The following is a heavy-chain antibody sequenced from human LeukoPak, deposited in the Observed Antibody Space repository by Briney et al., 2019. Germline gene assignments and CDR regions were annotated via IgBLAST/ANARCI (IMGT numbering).Heavy chain of an antibody. J-gene: IGHJ3*02. CDR3: AREGEEYYGSGTFAFDI. D-gene: IGHD3-10*01. CDR2: INPNSGGT. CDR1: GYTFTGYY. V-gene: IGHV1-2*04. Sequence: ASVKVSCKASGYTFTGYYMHWVRQALGQGLEWMGWINPNSGGTNYAQKFQGWVTMTRDTSISTAYMELSRLRSDDTAVYYCAREGEEYYGSGTFAFDIWGQGTMVTVSS.